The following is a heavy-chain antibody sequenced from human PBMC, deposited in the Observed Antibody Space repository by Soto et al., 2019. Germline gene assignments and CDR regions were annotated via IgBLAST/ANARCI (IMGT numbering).Heavy chain of an antibody. CDR2: MNPNSGNT. V-gene: IGHV1-8*01. J-gene: IGHJ6*02. Sequence: ASVMLSCKASGYSFTSYVINWVRQATGQGLEWMGWMNPNSGNTGYAQKFQGRVTMTRNTSISTAYMELSSLRSEDTAVYYCARGYSNYYYGTDGWGQGTTVTVYS. CDR1: GYSFTSYV. CDR3: ARGYSNYYYGTDG. D-gene: IGHD4-4*01.